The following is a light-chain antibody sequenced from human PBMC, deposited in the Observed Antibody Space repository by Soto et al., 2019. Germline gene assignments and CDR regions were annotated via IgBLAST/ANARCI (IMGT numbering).Light chain of an antibody. Sequence: QSALTQPASVSGSPGQSITISCTGTSSDVGGYNSGSWYQQHPGKVPKLMIYDVSNRPSGVSDRFSGSKSGNTAALTISGLQAEDEADYYCSSYTSSSLLVFGGGTKVTVL. CDR3: SSYTSSSLLV. V-gene: IGLV2-14*01. CDR2: DVS. CDR1: SSDVGGYNS. J-gene: IGLJ2*01.